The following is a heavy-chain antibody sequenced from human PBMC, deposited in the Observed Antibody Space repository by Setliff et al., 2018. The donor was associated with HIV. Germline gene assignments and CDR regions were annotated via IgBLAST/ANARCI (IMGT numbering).Heavy chain of an antibody. V-gene: IGHV1-24*01. D-gene: IGHD1-26*01. CDR3: ATVGPTGAYFHD. J-gene: IGHJ4*02. CDR2: FDPEDGPDDGQT. Sequence: ASVKVSCKVSGSSLTELSIHWVRQTPGKGLQWMGGFDPEDGPDDGQTIYARKFQGRVTMTEDTSTDTAYMVLARLTSEGTAVYFCATVGPTGAYFHDWGQGTLVTVSS. CDR1: GSSLTELS.